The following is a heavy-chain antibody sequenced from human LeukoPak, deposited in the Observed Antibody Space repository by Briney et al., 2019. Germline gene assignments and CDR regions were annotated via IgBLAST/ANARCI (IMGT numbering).Heavy chain of an antibody. V-gene: IGHV3-15*01. D-gene: IGHD6-19*01. CDR2: IKSKIDGGTT. CDR1: GFTFSNAW. CDR3: ISGGLVHDY. J-gene: IGHJ4*02. Sequence: GGSLRLSCAASGFTFSNAWMTWVRQAPGKGLEWVGRIKSKIDGGTTEYAAPVKGRLTISRDDSKNALYLQMNSLKTEDTAVYYCISGGLVHDYWGQGTLVTVSS.